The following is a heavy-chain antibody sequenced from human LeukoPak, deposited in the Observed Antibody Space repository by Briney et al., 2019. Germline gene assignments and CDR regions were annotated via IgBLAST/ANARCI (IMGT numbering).Heavy chain of an antibody. CDR3: VRVVRGVIRAFDI. Sequence: PGGSLRLSCAASGFTFSSYWMSRVRQAPGKGLEWVANIKQDGSEKYYVDSVKGRFTISRDNAKNSLYLQMNSLRAEDTAVYYCVRVVRGVIRAFDIWGQGTMVTVSS. CDR1: GFTFSSYW. D-gene: IGHD3-10*01. CDR2: IKQDGSEK. J-gene: IGHJ3*02. V-gene: IGHV3-7*04.